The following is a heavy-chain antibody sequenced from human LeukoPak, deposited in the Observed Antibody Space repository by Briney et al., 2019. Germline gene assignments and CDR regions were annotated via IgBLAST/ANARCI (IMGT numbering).Heavy chain of an antibody. Sequence: GGSLRLSCVVSGFTSSSYEMNWVRQAPGKGLEWVSYISSSGSTIYYADSVKGRFTISRDNAKNSLYLQMNSLRAEDTAVYYCARDSIVTGEFDYWGQGTLVTVSS. D-gene: IGHD2-21*02. J-gene: IGHJ4*02. CDR1: GFTSSSYE. CDR3: ARDSIVTGEFDY. V-gene: IGHV3-48*03. CDR2: ISSSGSTI.